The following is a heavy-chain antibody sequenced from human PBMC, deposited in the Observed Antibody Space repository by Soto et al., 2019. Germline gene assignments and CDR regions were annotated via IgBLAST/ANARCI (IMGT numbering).Heavy chain of an antibody. CDR1: GFSLSTSGVG. V-gene: IGHV2-5*02. Sequence: QITLKESGPTLVKPTQTLTLTCTFSGFSLSTSGVGVGWIRQPPGKALEWLALIYWDDDKRYSPSLKSRLTITKDTSKNQVVLTMTNMDPVDTATYYCALTYYYDSSGYVPFDYWGQGTLVTVSS. CDR3: ALTYYYDSSGYVPFDY. D-gene: IGHD3-22*01. CDR2: IYWDDDK. J-gene: IGHJ4*02.